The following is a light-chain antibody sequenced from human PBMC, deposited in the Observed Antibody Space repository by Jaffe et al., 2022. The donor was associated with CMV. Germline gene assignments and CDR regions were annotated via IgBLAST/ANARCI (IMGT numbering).Light chain of an antibody. CDR3: SSYIRSSTLVV. CDR1: SSDIGGYNF. V-gene: IGLV2-14*03. CDR2: DVS. J-gene: IGLJ1*01. Sequence: QSALTQPASVSGSPGQSITISCTGTSSDIGGYNFVSWYQQLPGKAPKLMIYDVSNRPSGVSNRFSGSKSGSTASLTISGLQAEDEADYYCSSYIRSSTLVVFGTGTKVTVL.